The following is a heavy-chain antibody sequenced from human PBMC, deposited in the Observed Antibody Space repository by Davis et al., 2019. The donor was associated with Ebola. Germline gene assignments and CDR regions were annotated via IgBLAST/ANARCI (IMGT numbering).Heavy chain of an antibody. CDR3: ARVYSSGWYGGFDP. V-gene: IGHV4-59*01. Sequence: SETLSLTCTISGGSISNYYWTWIRQPPGKGLEWIGNIYYTGGTHSSPSLKSRVTFFIDTSKDEFSLKLTSVTAADTAVYYCARVYSSGWYGGFDPWGPGTLVTVSA. CDR2: IYYTGGT. D-gene: IGHD6-19*01. J-gene: IGHJ5*02. CDR1: GGSISNYY.